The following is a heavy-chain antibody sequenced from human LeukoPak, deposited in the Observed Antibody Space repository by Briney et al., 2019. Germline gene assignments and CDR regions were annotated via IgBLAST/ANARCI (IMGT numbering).Heavy chain of an antibody. CDR2: IYYSGST. J-gene: IGHJ4*02. V-gene: IGHV4-59*01. D-gene: IGHD3-22*01. CDR3: ARVSLDFYDRSGYYYFDY. Sequence: PSETLSLTCTVTGGSMNTYYWSWIRQPPGKGLEWIGYIYYSGSTSYSPSLKSRVTISVDTSKNQFSLNLRSVTAADTAVYYCARVSLDFYDRSGYYYFDYWGQGTLATVSS. CDR1: GGSMNTYY.